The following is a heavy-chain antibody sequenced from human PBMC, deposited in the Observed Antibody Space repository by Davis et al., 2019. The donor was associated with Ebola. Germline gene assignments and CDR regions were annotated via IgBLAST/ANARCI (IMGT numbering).Heavy chain of an antibody. V-gene: IGHV4-59*12. CDR2: IYFSGRA. CDR3: GRGSLLEIRPLAYFDY. Sequence: MPSETLSLTCTVSGGSINGYYWSWIRQSPGKGLEWIGFIYFSGRATYSPSLKSRVTMSVDTSKNQFSLKVTSVTAADTAKYYCGRGSLLEIRPLAYFDYWGQGVLVTVSS. CDR1: GGSINGYY. D-gene: IGHD1-1*01. J-gene: IGHJ4*02.